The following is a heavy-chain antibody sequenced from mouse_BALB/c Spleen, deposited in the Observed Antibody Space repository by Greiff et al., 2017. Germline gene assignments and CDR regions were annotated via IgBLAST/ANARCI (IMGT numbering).Heavy chain of an antibody. CDR3: ARAITTVVATYWYFDV. J-gene: IGHJ1*01. D-gene: IGHD1-1*01. Sequence: EVQRVESGPGLVKPSQSLSLTCTVTGYSIPSDYAWNWIRQFPGNKLEWMGYISYSGSTSYNPSLKSRISITRDTSKNQFFLQLNSVTTEDTATYYCARAITTVVATYWYFDVWGAGTTVTVSS. CDR1: GYSIPSDYA. CDR2: ISYSGST. V-gene: IGHV3-2*02.